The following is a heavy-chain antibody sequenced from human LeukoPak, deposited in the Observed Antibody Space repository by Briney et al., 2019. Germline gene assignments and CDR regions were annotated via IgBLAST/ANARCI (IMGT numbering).Heavy chain of an antibody. CDR3: ARKYDFWSGYSFSWFDP. D-gene: IGHD3-3*01. CDR1: GGSFSGYY. V-gene: IGHV4-34*01. Sequence: PSETLSLTCAVYGGSFSGYYWSWIRQPPGKGLEWIGEINHSGSTNYNPSLKSRVTISVDTSKNQFSLKLSSVTAADTAVYYCARKYDFWSGYSFSWFDPWGQGTLVTVSS. J-gene: IGHJ5*02. CDR2: INHSGST.